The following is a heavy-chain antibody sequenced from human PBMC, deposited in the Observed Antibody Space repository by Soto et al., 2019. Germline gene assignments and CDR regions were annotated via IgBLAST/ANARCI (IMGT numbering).Heavy chain of an antibody. V-gene: IGHV3-30-3*01. Sequence: QVQLVESGGGVVQPGRSLRLSCAASGFTFSSYAMHWVRQAPGKGLEWVAVISYDGSNKYYADSVKGRFTISRDNSKNTLYLQMNSLRAEDTAVYYCARDTLVYSSGWPYSFDYWGQGTLVTVSS. CDR3: ARDTLVYSSGWPYSFDY. D-gene: IGHD6-19*01. J-gene: IGHJ4*02. CDR1: GFTFSSYA. CDR2: ISYDGSNK.